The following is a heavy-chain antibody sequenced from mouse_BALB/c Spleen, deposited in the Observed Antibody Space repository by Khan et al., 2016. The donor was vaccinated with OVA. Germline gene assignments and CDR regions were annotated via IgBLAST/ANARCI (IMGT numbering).Heavy chain of an antibody. J-gene: IGHJ3*01. CDR2: IDPFSGGT. CDR3: TRHGYVAWFTY. CDR1: GYSFTTYY. V-gene: IGHV1S135*01. Sequence: EVQLQQSGPELMKPGTSVKISCKASGYSFTTYYIHWVIQTHGKSLEWIGYIDPFSGGTTSTQKLKGKATLTVDKSSSTAYIQLSNLTSEYSSVYYWTRHGYVAWFTYWGQGTRVTVSA. D-gene: IGHD2-2*01.